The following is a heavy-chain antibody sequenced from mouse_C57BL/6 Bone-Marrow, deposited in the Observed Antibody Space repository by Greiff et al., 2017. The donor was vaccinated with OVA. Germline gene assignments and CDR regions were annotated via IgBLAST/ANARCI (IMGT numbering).Heavy chain of an antibody. V-gene: IGHV1-15*01. Sequence: VKLQQSGAELVRPGASVTLSCKASGYTFTDYEMHWVKQTPVHGLEWIGAIDTETGGTAYHQKFKGKAILTADKSSSTAYMELRSLTSEDSAVYYCTRIHYGFFDYWGQGTTLTVSS. CDR2: IDTETGGT. CDR1: GYTFTDYE. D-gene: IGHD1-1*01. CDR3: TRIHYGFFDY. J-gene: IGHJ2*01.